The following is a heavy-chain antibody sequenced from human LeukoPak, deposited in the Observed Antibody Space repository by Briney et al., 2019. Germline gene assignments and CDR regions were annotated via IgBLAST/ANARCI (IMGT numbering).Heavy chain of an antibody. Sequence: SVKVSCKASGGTFSSYAISWVRQAPGQGLEWMGGIIPIFGTANYAQKFQGRVTITTDESTSTAYMELSSLRSEDTAVYYCARWRGHWDTNFDYWGQGTLVTVSS. CDR3: ARWRGHWDTNFDY. V-gene: IGHV1-69*05. J-gene: IGHJ4*02. CDR1: GGTFSSYA. D-gene: IGHD5-18*01. CDR2: IIPIFGTA.